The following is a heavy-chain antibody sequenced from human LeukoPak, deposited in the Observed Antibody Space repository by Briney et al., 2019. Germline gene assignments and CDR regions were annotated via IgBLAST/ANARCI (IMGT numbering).Heavy chain of an antibody. V-gene: IGHV1-2*02. D-gene: IGHD3-16*01. CDR2: INPNSGGT. J-gene: IGHJ6*02. CDR3: ARSLFPIRWGYYYGMDV. CDR1: GYTFTGYY. Sequence: ASVKVSCKASGYTFTGYYMHWVRQAPGQGLEWMGWINPNSGGTNYAQKFRGRVTMTRDTSISTAYMELSRLRSDDTAVYYCARSLFPIRWGYYYGMDVWGQGTTVTVSS.